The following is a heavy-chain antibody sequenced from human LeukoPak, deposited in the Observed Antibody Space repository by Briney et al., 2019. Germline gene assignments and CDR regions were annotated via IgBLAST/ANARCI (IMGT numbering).Heavy chain of an antibody. J-gene: IGHJ4*02. CDR3: ARGGGRWELPDDY. V-gene: IGHV1-69*05. D-gene: IGHD1-26*01. CDR1: GGTFSSYA. CDR2: IIPIFGTA. Sequence: SSVKVSCKGSGGTFSSYAISWVRQAPGQGLEWMGGIIPIFGTANYEQKLQGRVTMTTDTSTSTAYMELRSLGSDDTAVYYCARGGGRWELPDDYWGQGTLVTVSS.